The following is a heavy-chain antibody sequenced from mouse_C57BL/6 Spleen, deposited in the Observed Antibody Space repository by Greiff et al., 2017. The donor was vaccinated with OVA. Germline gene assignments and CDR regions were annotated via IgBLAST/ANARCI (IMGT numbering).Heavy chain of an antibody. CDR1: GFTFSSYA. J-gene: IGHJ2*01. D-gene: IGHD2-3*01. V-gene: IGHV5-4*01. CDR2: ISDGGNYT. Sequence: VQLKESGGGLVKPGGSQKLSCAASGFTFSSYAMSWVRQTPEKRLEWVATISDGGNYTYYPDNVKGRFTISRDNAKNNLYLQMSNLKAEDIALYYCARDHRWLALDYWGKGTTLTVSS. CDR3: ARDHRWLALDY.